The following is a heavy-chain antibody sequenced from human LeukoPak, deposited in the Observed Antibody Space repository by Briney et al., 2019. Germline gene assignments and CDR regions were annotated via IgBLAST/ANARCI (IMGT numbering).Heavy chain of an antibody. CDR1: GFTFSSYE. Sequence: GGSLRLSCAASGFTFSSYEMNWVRQAPGKGLEWVSRISSSGSTIYYADSVKGRFTITRDSAKNSLYLQMNSLRAEDTAVYYCARELKQLVLKNDYYYGMDVWGQGTTVTVSS. V-gene: IGHV3-48*03. J-gene: IGHJ6*02. CDR2: ISSSGSTI. D-gene: IGHD6-13*01. CDR3: ARELKQLVLKNDYYYGMDV.